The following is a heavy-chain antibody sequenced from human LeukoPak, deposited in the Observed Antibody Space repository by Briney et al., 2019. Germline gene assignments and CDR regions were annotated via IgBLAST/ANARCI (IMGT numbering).Heavy chain of an antibody. CDR2: ISSSGSTI. V-gene: IGHV3-48*01. Sequence: QSGGSLRLSCAASGFTFSSYWMSWIRQAPGKGLEWVSYISSSGSTIYYADSVKGRFTISRDNSKNTLYLQMNSLRAEDTAVYYCAKLLGLPPRYFDLWGRGTLVTVSS. CDR1: GFTFSSYW. CDR3: AKLLGLPPRYFDL. J-gene: IGHJ2*01. D-gene: IGHD2-15*01.